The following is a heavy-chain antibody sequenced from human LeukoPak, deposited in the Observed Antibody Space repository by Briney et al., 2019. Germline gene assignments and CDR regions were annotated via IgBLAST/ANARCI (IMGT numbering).Heavy chain of an antibody. J-gene: IGHJ6*02. CDR2: ISYDGSNK. CDR1: GFTFSSYG. D-gene: IGHD4-11*01. Sequence: PGESLRLSCAASGFTFSSYGMHWVRQAPGKGLEWVAVISYDGSNKYYADSVKGRFTISRDNSKNTLYLQMNSLRAEDTAVYYCAKDLPDYSNYVYYYYGMDVWGQGTTVTVSS. V-gene: IGHV3-30*18. CDR3: AKDLPDYSNYVYYYYGMDV.